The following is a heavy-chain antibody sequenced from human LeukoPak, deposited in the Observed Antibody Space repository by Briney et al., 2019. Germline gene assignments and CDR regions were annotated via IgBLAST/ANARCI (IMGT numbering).Heavy chain of an antibody. CDR3: ARARQTFGGVIAPGAFDI. Sequence: GGSLRLSCAASGFTFSDYYMSWIRQAPGKGLEWVSYIGSSGSTIYYADSVKGRFTISRDNAKNSLYLQMNSLRAEDTAVYYCARARQTFGGVIAPGAFDIWGQGTMVTVSS. V-gene: IGHV3-11*01. CDR1: GFTFSDYY. D-gene: IGHD3-16*02. CDR2: IGSSGSTI. J-gene: IGHJ3*02.